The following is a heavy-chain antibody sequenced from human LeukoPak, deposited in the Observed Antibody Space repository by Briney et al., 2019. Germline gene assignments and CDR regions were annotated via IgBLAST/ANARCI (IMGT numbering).Heavy chain of an antibody. CDR2: IYYSGST. J-gene: IGHJ6*03. V-gene: IGHV4-59*08. Sequence: SETLSLTCTVSGGSISSYYWSWIRQPPGKGLEWIGYIYYSGSTNYNPSLKSRVTISVDTSKNQFSLKLSSVTAADTAVYYFARKAAYYMDVWGKGTTVTVSS. CDR3: ARKAAYYMDV. CDR1: GGSISSYY. D-gene: IGHD6-25*01.